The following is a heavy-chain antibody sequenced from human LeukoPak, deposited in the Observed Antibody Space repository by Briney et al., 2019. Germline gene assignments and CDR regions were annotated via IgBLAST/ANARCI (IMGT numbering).Heavy chain of an antibody. CDR1: GYSFTSYW. CDR3: ARRLVAAAGTFXRFGFDWFDP. J-gene: IGHJ5*02. V-gene: IGHV5-51*01. D-gene: IGHD6-13*01. Sequence: GESLKISCKGSGYSFTSYWIGWVRQMPGKGLEGMGIIYPGDSDTRYSPSFQGQVTISADKSISTAYLQLSSLKASDTAMYYCARRLVAAAGTFXRFGFDWFDPWGQGTLVTVS. CDR2: IYPGDSDT.